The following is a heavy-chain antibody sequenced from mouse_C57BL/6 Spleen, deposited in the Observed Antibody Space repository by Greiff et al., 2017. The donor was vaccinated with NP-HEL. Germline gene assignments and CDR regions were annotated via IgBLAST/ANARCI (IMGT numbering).Heavy chain of an antibody. Sequence: QVHVKQSGAELARPGASVKMSCKASGYTFTSYTMHWVKQRPGQGLEWIGYINPSSGYTKYNQKFKDKATLTADKSSSTAYMQLSSLTSEDSAVYYCARLITTVVDYYAMDYWGQGTSVTVSS. CDR1: GYTFTSYT. V-gene: IGHV1-4*01. CDR2: INPSSGYT. J-gene: IGHJ4*01. D-gene: IGHD1-1*01. CDR3: ARLITTVVDYYAMDY.